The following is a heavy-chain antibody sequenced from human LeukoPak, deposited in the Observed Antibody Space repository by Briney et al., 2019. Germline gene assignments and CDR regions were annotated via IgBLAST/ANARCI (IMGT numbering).Heavy chain of an antibody. CDR1: GFSFSDYY. CDR2: ISSTGSKK. Sequence: GGSLRLSCVASGFSFSDYYMTWIRQAPGKGLEWLSYISSTGSKKYYADSVKGRFTVSRDNAKNTLYLQMNSLRAEDTAVYYCAREIVDDSKMDVWGKGTTVTVSS. V-gene: IGHV3-11*04. J-gene: IGHJ6*04. CDR3: AREIVDDSKMDV. D-gene: IGHD5-24*01.